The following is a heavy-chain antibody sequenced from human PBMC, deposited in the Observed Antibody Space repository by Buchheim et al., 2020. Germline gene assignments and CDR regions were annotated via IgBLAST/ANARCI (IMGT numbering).Heavy chain of an antibody. J-gene: IGHJ5*02. V-gene: IGHV4-59*08. Sequence: QVQLQESGPGLVKPSETLSLTCTVSGDSISSYYWSWIRQPPGKGLEWIGYFYYSGSTNYNPSLKSRVTNSGDTSKKQYSLTLSSVTAADTAVYYCARAVVVTNWFDPWGQGTL. D-gene: IGHD4-23*01. CDR2: FYYSGST. CDR3: ARAVVVTNWFDP. CDR1: GDSISSYY.